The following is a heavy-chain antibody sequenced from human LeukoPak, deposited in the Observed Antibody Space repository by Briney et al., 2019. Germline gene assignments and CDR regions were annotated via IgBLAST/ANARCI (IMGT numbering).Heavy chain of an antibody. J-gene: IGHJ3*02. V-gene: IGHV1-69*05. CDR3: ARGDAGRYYDSSDAFDI. D-gene: IGHD3-22*01. CDR2: IIPILGTA. Sequence: ASVKVSCKASGGTFSSYAISWVRQAPGQGLEWMGGIIPILGTANYAQKFQGRVTITTDESTSTAYMELSSLRSEDTAVYYCARGDAGRYYDSSDAFDIWGQGTMVTVSS. CDR1: GGTFSSYA.